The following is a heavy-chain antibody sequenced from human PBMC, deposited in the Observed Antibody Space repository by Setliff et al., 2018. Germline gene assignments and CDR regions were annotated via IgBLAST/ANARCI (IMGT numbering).Heavy chain of an antibody. CDR1: GYSISSGHY. CDR3: AGGRRYDYGWDFDY. D-gene: IGHD4-17*01. J-gene: IGHJ4*02. V-gene: IGHV4-38-2*02. CDR2: ISHSGST. Sequence: ETLSLTCTVSGYSISSGHYWGWIRQPPGKGLEWIGSISHSGSTYYNPSLRSRVTMSLDTSKNQFSPKLTSVTAADTAVYYCAGGRRYDYGWDFDYWGQGTLVTVSS.